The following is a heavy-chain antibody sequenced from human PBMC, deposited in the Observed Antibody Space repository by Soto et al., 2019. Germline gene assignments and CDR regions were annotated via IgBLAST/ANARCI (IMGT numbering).Heavy chain of an antibody. V-gene: IGHV3-74*03. J-gene: IGHJ5*02. D-gene: IGHD2-2*01. CDR3: ARDQSTGDWFAA. CDR2: INGDGSDI. Sequence: PGGSLRLSCGASGFAFSNYWMHWVRQVPGKGLVWVSRINGDGSDIKYADSVKGRFTISRDNTENTVYLQMNSLRAEDTAVYYCARDQSTGDWFAACGQGTLVTLSS. CDR1: GFAFSNYW.